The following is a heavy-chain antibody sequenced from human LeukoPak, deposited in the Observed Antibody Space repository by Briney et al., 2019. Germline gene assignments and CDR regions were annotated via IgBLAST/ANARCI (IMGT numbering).Heavy chain of an antibody. D-gene: IGHD3-10*01. CDR3: ARRLYGSGSHSFDD. Sequence: GGSLRLSCAASGFTFSDYYMSWIRQGPGKGLEWVSYISNSSDTKYYTDSVEGRFTISRDNAKNSLYLQMNSLRAEDTAVYHCARRLYGSGSHSFDDWGQGALVTVSS. CDR1: GFTFSDYY. V-gene: IGHV3-11*01. CDR2: ISNSSDTK. J-gene: IGHJ4*02.